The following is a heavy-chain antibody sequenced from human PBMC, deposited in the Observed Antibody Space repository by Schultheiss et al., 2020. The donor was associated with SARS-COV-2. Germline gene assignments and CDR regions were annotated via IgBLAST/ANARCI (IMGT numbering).Heavy chain of an antibody. Sequence: GESLKISCAASGFTFSSYSMNWVRQAPGKGLEWISYISSSSSITYYADSVKGRFTISRDNSKNMLFLQMISLRGEDTAVYYCATDAWWHDAFDIWGQGTMVTVSS. CDR3: ATDAWWHDAFDI. CDR2: ISSSSSIT. D-gene: IGHD2-15*01. J-gene: IGHJ3*02. CDR1: GFTFSSYS. V-gene: IGHV3-48*01.